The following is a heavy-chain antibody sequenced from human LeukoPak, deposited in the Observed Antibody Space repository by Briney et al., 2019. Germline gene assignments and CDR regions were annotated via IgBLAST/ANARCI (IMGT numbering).Heavy chain of an antibody. J-gene: IGHJ6*02. D-gene: IGHD2-2*01. CDR2: IYYSGST. V-gene: IGHV4-31*03. Sequence: SETLSLTCTVSGGSISSGGYYWSWIRQHPGKGLEWIGYIYYSGSTYDNPSLKSRVTISVDTSKNQFSLKLSSVTAADTAVYYCARDRVVVVPAASAQYYYGMDVWGQGTTVTVSS. CDR3: ARDRVVVVPAASAQYYYGMDV. CDR1: GGSISSGGYY.